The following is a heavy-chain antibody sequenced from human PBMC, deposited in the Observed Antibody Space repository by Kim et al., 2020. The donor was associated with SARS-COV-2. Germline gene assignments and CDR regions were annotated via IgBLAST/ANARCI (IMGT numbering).Heavy chain of an antibody. J-gene: IGHJ4*02. CDR1: GYSISSGYY. D-gene: IGHD6-19*01. CDR2: IYHSGST. Sequence: SETLSLTCTVSGYSISSGYYWGWIRQPPGKGLEWIGSIYHSGSTYYNPSLKSRVTISVDTSKNQFSLKLSSVTAADTAVYYCARVLRGWYPPDYWGQGTLVTVSS. V-gene: IGHV4-38-2*02. CDR3: ARVLRGWYPPDY.